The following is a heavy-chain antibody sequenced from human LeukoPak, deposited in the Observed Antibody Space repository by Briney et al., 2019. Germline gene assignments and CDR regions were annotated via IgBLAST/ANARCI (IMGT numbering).Heavy chain of an antibody. Sequence: SGPTLVNPTQTLTLTCTFSGFSLSTRGVGVGWIRQPPGKALEWLSLIYWNDDKRYSPSLKSRLTITKDTSKNQVVLTMTNMDPVDTATYYCAHSPPSRYCSSTSCLSWFDPWGQGTLVTVSS. CDR2: IYWNDDK. CDR1: GFSLSTRGVG. D-gene: IGHD2-2*01. J-gene: IGHJ5*02. CDR3: AHSPPSRYCSSTSCLSWFDP. V-gene: IGHV2-5*01.